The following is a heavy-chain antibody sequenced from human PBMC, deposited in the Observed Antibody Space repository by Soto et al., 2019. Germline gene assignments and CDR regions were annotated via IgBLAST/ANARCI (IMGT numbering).Heavy chain of an antibody. CDR3: ASSSGGSSTEPIDY. J-gene: IGHJ4*02. CDR1: GFTFSSYA. V-gene: IGHV3-30-3*01. Sequence: QVQLVASGGGVVQPGRSLRLSCAASGFTFSSYAMHWVRQSPGKGLEWVAVISYDGSNKYYADSVKGRFTISRDNSKNTLYLQMNSLRAEDTAVYYCASSSGGSSTEPIDYWGQGTLVTVSS. CDR2: ISYDGSNK. D-gene: IGHD2-15*01.